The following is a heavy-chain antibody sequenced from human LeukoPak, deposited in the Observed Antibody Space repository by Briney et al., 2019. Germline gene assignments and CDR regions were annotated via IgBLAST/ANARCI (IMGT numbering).Heavy chain of an antibody. Sequence: ASVKVSCKASGYTFTGYYMHWVRQAPGQGLEWMGWINPNSGGTNYAQKFQGWVTMTRDASISTAYMELSRLRSDDTAVYYCARAGRVQEVVDYWGQGTLVTVSS. V-gene: IGHV1-2*04. CDR1: GYTFTGYY. D-gene: IGHD1-26*01. CDR3: ARAGRVQEVVDY. CDR2: INPNSGGT. J-gene: IGHJ4*02.